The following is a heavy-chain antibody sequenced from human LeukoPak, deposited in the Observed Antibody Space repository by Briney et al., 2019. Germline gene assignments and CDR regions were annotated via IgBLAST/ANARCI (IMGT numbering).Heavy chain of an antibody. CDR1: GFTFSSYS. Sequence: KTGGSLRLSCAASGFTFSSYSMNWVRQAPGKGLEWVSSISSSSSYIYYADSVKGRFTISRDNAKNSLYLQMNSLRAEDTAVYYCARELGSGGYYPNSFDYWGQGTLVTVSS. J-gene: IGHJ4*02. CDR2: ISSSSSYI. D-gene: IGHD3-10*01. CDR3: ARELGSGGYYPNSFDY. V-gene: IGHV3-21*01.